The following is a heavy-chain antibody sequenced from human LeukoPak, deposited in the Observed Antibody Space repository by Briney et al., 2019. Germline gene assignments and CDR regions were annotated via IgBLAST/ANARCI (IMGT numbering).Heavy chain of an antibody. Sequence: GGSLRLSCAASGFTFSDYYMSWIRQAPGKGLEWVSYISSSGSTIHYADSVKGRFTISRDNAKNSLYLQMNSLRAEDTAVYYCARVVTAILLDYWGQGTLVTVSS. CDR3: ARVVTAILLDY. CDR2: ISSSGSTI. J-gene: IGHJ4*02. CDR1: GFTFSDYY. V-gene: IGHV3-11*01. D-gene: IGHD2-21*02.